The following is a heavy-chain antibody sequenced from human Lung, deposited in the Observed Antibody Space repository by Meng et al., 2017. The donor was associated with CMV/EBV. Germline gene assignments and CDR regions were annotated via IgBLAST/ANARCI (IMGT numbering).Heavy chain of an antibody. CDR2: IYYGGST. CDR3: AAQRFVPTAPFDY. Sequence: TVSGGSISSGNYFWSWIRPPPATALEYIGSIYYGGSTYYSPSLKSRATISVDTSKEPFSLKLNSVTAADTAVYYCAAQRFVPTAPFDYWGQGALVTVSS. CDR1: GGSISSGNYF. J-gene: IGHJ4*02. V-gene: IGHV4-31*02. D-gene: IGHD2-2*01.